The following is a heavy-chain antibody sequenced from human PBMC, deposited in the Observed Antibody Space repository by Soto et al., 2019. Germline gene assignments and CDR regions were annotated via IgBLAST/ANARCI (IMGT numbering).Heavy chain of an antibody. J-gene: IGHJ4*02. Sequence: QVQLVESGGGVVQPGRSLRLSCAASGFTFSSYGMHWVRRAPGKGLEWVAVIWYDGSNKYYADSVKGRFTISRDNSKNTLYLQMNSLRAEDTAVYYCARDRNYYDSSGYYYVADYWGQGTLVTVSS. V-gene: IGHV3-33*01. CDR3: ARDRNYYDSSGYYYVADY. D-gene: IGHD3-22*01. CDR1: GFTFSSYG. CDR2: IWYDGSNK.